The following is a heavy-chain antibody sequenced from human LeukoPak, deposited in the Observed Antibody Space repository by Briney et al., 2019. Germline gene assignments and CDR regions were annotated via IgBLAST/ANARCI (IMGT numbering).Heavy chain of an antibody. CDR1: GYTFTSYG. V-gene: IGHV1-18*01. D-gene: IGHD5-24*01. CDR2: ISTYNGNT. CDR3: ARGADGYNWGYFDY. Sequence: ASVKVSCKASGYTFTSYGISWVRQAPGQGLEWMGWISTYNGNTNYAQKLQGRVTMTTDTSTSTAYMELRSLRSDDTAVYYCARGADGYNWGYFDYWGQGTLVTVSS. J-gene: IGHJ4*02.